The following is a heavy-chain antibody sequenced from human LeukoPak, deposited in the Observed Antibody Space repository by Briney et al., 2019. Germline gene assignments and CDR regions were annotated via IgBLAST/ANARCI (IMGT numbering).Heavy chain of an antibody. CDR3: AYTNHLTY. D-gene: IGHD3-16*01. CDR2: IKYDGSEE. V-gene: IGHV3-7*01. CDR1: GLSSSGQW. Sequence: GGSLRLSCAASGLSSSGQWMNWVRQAPGQGLEWVANIKYDGSEEYYADSVKGRFTISRDNAKNSLYMQMNYVRAGDTAIYYCAYTNHLTYWGQGTLVTVSS. J-gene: IGHJ4*02.